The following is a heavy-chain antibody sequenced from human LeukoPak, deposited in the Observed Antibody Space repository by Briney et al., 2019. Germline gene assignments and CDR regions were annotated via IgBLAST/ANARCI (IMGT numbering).Heavy chain of an antibody. Sequence: SGTLSLTCTVSGGSFSGYYWSWIRQPPGKGLEWIGEINHSGSTNYNPSLKSRVTISVDTSKNQFSLKLSSVTAADTAVYYCARGQAGHGFYDFWNGYWFDYWGQGTLVTVSS. CDR1: GGSFSGYY. CDR2: INHSGST. J-gene: IGHJ4*02. CDR3: ARGQAGHGFYDFWNGYWFDY. V-gene: IGHV4-34*01. D-gene: IGHD3-3*01.